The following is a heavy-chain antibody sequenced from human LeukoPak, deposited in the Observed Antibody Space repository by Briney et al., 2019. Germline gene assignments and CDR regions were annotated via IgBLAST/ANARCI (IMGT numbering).Heavy chain of an antibody. D-gene: IGHD2-2*01. CDR1: GYSISSSYQ. V-gene: IGHV4-38-2*02. J-gene: IGHJ5*02. CDR2: IYRSGSA. Sequence: SETLSLTCGVSGYSISSSYQWAWIRQPPGKGLEWIGSIYRSGSAHYNPSLKSRVTISVDTSKNQFSLKLSSVTAADTAVYYCARDPRWLTPDCTSTSCYENYFDPWGQGTLVTVSS. CDR3: ARDPRWLTPDCTSTSCYENYFDP.